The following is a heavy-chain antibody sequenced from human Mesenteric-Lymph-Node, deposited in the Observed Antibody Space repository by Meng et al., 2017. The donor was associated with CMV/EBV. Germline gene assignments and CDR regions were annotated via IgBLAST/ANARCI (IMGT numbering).Heavy chain of an antibody. CDR3: VRGGDFRYGMDV. CDR1: GFTFDDYG. D-gene: IGHD3-3*01. CDR2: ISGRGTFI. Sequence: GESLKISCAASGFTFDDYGMSWVRQAPGKGLEWVSYISGRGTFIYYADSVKGRFTISRDSAEKSVYLQMSSVRVEDMAVYYCVRGGDFRYGMDVWGQGTTVTVSS. J-gene: IGHJ6*02. V-gene: IGHV3-21*01.